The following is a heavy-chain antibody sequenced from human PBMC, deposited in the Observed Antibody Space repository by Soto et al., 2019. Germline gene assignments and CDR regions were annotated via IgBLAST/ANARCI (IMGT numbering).Heavy chain of an antibody. J-gene: IGHJ4*02. CDR2: ISSRHTI. D-gene: IGHD4-17*01. CDR3: ARIASYGDILFDF. CDR1: GFTFSDYN. Sequence: EVQLVEPGGGSVQPGGSLRLSCAASGFTFSDYNMNWVRQAPGKGLEWVSYISSRHTIYYADSVKGRFTISRDNAKNSLYLQMNGLRAEDTAVYYCARIASYGDILFDFWGQGMLVTVSS. V-gene: IGHV3-48*01.